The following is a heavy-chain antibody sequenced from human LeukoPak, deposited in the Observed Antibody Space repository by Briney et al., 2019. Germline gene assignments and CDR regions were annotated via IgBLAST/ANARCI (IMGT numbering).Heavy chain of an antibody. CDR1: GFTVSSNY. CDR2: ISYGGSNK. D-gene: IGHD4-17*01. J-gene: IGHJ4*02. CDR3: AKEITTVTTGSAY. Sequence: GGSLRLSCAASGFTVSSNYMNWVRQAPGKGLEWVAVISYGGSNKYYADSVKGRFTISRDNSKNTLYLQMNSLRAEDTAVYYCAKEITTVTTGSAYWGQGALVTVSS. V-gene: IGHV3-30*18.